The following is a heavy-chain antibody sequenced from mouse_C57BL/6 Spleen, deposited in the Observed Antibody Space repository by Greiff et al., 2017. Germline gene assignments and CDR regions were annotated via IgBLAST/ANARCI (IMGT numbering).Heavy chain of an antibody. D-gene: IGHD2-4*01. Sequence: VKLQESGAELVKPGASVKISCKASGYAFSSYWMNWVKQRPGKGLEWIGQIYPGDGDTNYNGKFNGKATLTADKSSSSAYMQLSSLTSEDSAVHFCARGSDYYYAMDYWGQGTSVTVSS. CDR2: IYPGDGDT. CDR3: ARGSDYYYAMDY. CDR1: GYAFSSYW. V-gene: IGHV1-80*01. J-gene: IGHJ4*01.